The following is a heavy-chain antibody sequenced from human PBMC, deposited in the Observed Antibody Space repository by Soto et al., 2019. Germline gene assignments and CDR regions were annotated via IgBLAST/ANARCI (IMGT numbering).Heavy chain of an antibody. V-gene: IGHV4-30-4*01. CDR1: GGSIGSGDYY. D-gene: IGHD6-19*01. CDR2: IYYSGST. Sequence: SETLSLTYTVSGGSIGSGDYYWSWIRQPPGKGLEWIGYIYYSGSTYYNPSLKSRVTISVDTSKNQFSLKLSSVTAANTAVYYCAGDRGSGWYPYYYYGMDVWGQGTTVTVSS. CDR3: AGDRGSGWYPYYYYGMDV. J-gene: IGHJ6*02.